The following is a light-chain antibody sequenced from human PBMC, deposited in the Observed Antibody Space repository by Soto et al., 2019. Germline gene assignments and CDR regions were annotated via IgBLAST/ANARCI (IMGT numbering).Light chain of an antibody. CDR1: QSVGIN. Sequence: EIVMTQSPATLSVSPGEGATLSCRASQSVGINLAWYQQKPGQAPRVVVYGASTRAAGIPARCSGSGAGTEFTPTISGLQAEDAAVYYCQTYDTSPLLGQGTRREV. CDR3: QTYDTSPL. CDR2: GAS. J-gene: IGKJ5*01. V-gene: IGKV3-15*01.